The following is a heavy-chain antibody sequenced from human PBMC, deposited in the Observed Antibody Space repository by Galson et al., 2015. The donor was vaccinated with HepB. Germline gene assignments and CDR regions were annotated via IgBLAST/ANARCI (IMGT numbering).Heavy chain of an antibody. CDR2: IVVGSGNT. CDR3: AASRSGYYSLLDY. V-gene: IGHV1-58*02. Sequence: SVKVSCKASGFTFTSSAMQWVRQARGQRLEWIGWIVVGSGNTNYAQKFQERVTITRDMSTSTAYMELSSLRSEDTAVYYCAASRSGYYSLLDYWGQGTLVTVSS. CDR1: GFTFTSSA. D-gene: IGHD3-22*01. J-gene: IGHJ4*02.